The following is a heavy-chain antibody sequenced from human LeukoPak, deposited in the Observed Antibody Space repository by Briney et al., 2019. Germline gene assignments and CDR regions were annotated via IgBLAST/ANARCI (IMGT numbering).Heavy chain of an antibody. J-gene: IGHJ4*02. CDR1: GFTFSSYA. CDR2: ISYDGSNK. Sequence: GGSLRLSCAASGFTFSSYAMHWVRQAPGKGLEWVAVISYDGSNKYYADSVKGRFTISRDNSKNTLYLQMNSLRAEDTAVYYCAGDIGEGIAVAALGDYWGQGTLVTVSS. D-gene: IGHD6-19*01. CDR3: AGDIGEGIAVAALGDY. V-gene: IGHV3-30*04.